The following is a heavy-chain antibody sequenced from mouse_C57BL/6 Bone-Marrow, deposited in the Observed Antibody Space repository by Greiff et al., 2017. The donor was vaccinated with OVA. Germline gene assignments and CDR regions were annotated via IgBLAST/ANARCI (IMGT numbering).Heavy chain of an antibody. Sequence: QVQLQQSGPGLVQPSQRLSITCTVSGFSLTSYGVHWVRQSPGKGLEWLGVIWRGGSTDYNAAFMSRLSITKDNSKSQVFFKMNSLQADDTAIYYCAKTPVVSYYAMDYWGQGTSVTVSS. D-gene: IGHD1-1*01. CDR1: GFSLTSYG. V-gene: IGHV2-5*01. CDR3: AKTPVVSYYAMDY. CDR2: IWRGGST. J-gene: IGHJ4*01.